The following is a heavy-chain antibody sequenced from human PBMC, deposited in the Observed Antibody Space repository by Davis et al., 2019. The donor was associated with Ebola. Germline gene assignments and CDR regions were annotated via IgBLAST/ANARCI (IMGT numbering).Heavy chain of an antibody. CDR3: ARVDGSSGLDY. CDR1: GASINSYY. V-gene: IGHV4-59*01. D-gene: IGHD6-6*01. CDR2: IYYSGST. J-gene: IGHJ4*02. Sequence: SETLSLTCTVSGASINSYYWSWIRQPPGKGLEWIGYIYYSGSTNYNPSLKSRVTISVDTSKNQFSLKLSSVTAADTAVYYCARVDGSSGLDYWGQGTLVTVSS.